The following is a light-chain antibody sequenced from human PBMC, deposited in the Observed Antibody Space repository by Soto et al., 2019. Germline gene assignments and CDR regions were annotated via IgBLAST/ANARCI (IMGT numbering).Light chain of an antibody. V-gene: IGKV1-5*01. J-gene: IGKJ1*01. Sequence: IQMTPSPSTLSASVGYRATITGRSSQSISSWLAWYQQKPGKAPKLLIYDASSLESGVPSRFSGSGSGTDFTLTISSLQPDDFATYYCQQYNSYSPWTFGQGTKVDIK. CDR1: QSISSW. CDR2: DAS. CDR3: QQYNSYSPWT.